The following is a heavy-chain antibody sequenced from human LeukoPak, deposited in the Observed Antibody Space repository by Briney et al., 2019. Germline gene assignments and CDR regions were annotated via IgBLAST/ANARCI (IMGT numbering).Heavy chain of an antibody. CDR2: NYYSGST. CDR3: ARHMGLGYSYGYPYFDY. V-gene: IGHV4-59*08. Sequence: PSDTLSLTCTVSGGSISSYYWSWIRQPPGKGLEWTGYNYYSGSTNYHPSLKSRVTISVDTSKNQFSLKLRSVTAADTAVYYCARHMGLGYSYGYPYFDYWGQGTLVTVSS. D-gene: IGHD5-18*01. J-gene: IGHJ4*02. CDR1: GGSISSYY.